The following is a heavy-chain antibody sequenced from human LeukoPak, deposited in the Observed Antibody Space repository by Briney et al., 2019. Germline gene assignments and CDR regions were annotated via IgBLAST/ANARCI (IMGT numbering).Heavy chain of an antibody. Sequence: SETLSLTCTVSGGSISSYYWSWIRQPPGKGLEWIGYIYYSRSTNYNPSLKSRVTISVDTSKNQFSLKLSSVTAADTAVYYCARVQASSSPPDAFDIWGQGTMVTVSS. CDR2: IYYSRST. D-gene: IGHD6-13*01. CDR3: ARVQASSSPPDAFDI. J-gene: IGHJ3*02. CDR1: GGSISSYY. V-gene: IGHV4-59*01.